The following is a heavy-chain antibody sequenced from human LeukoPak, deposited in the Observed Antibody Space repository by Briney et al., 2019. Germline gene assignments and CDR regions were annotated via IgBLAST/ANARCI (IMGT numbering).Heavy chain of an antibody. CDR3: AKGETVTTDYFDP. CDR1: AFIFSGHW. CDR2: ISGSGGST. J-gene: IGHJ5*02. D-gene: IGHD4-17*01. V-gene: IGHV3-23*01. Sequence: GGSLRLSCEGSAFIFSGHWMSWVRQAPGKGLEWVSIISGSGGSTYYADSMKGRFTISRDNSKNTLYLQINSLRADDTAIYYCAKGETVTTDYFDPWGQGTLVTVSS.